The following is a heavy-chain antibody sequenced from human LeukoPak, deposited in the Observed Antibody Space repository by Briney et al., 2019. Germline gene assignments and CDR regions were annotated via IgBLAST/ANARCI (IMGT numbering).Heavy chain of an antibody. CDR2: ISSSSSYI. Sequence: GGSLRLSCAASGFTFSSYSMNWVRQAPGKGLEWVSSISSSSSYIYYADSVKGRSTISRDNAKNSLYLQMNSLRAEDTAVYYCARDAKLEVGATTSDYWGQGTLVTVSS. D-gene: IGHD1-26*01. V-gene: IGHV3-21*01. CDR3: ARDAKLEVGATTSDY. J-gene: IGHJ4*02. CDR1: GFTFSSYS.